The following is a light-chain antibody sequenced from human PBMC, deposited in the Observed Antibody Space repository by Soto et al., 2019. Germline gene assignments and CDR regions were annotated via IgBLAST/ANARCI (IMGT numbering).Light chain of an antibody. J-gene: IGKJ1*01. CDR3: QRYNNWPPWT. CDR1: QSVSSN. Sequence: EIVMTQSPATLSVSPGGRATLSCRASQSVSSNLAWYQQKPGQAPRLLIYDASTRATGIPARFSGSGSGTEFTLTISSLQSEDFAVYYCQRYNNWPPWTFGQGTKVEIK. V-gene: IGKV3-15*01. CDR2: DAS.